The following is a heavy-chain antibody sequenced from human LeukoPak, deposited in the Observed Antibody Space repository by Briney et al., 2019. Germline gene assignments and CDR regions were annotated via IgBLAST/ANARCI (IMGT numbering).Heavy chain of an antibody. CDR3: ARLIVGNNYDILTGYYIPLHFDY. J-gene: IGHJ4*02. CDR2: IYYSGST. Sequence: SETLSLTCTVSGGSFSSGDYYWGWIRQPPGKGLEWIVYIYYSGSTYYNPSLKSRVIISVDTSKNQFSLKLSSVTAADTAVYYCARLIVGNNYDILTGYYIPLHFDYWGQGTLVTVSS. D-gene: IGHD3-9*01. V-gene: IGHV4-30-4*01. CDR1: GGSFSSGDYY.